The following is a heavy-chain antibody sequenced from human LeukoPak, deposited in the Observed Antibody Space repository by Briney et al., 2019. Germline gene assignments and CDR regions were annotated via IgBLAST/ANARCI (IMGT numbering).Heavy chain of an antibody. Sequence: PSQTLSLTCTVTGGSISSGGYYWSWIRQHPGKGLEWIGYIYYSGSTYYNPSLKSRVTISVDTSKNQFSLKLSSVTAADTAVYYCAREGTDPWHGALFDPWGQGTLVTVSS. CDR1: GGSISSGGYY. V-gene: IGHV4-31*03. CDR3: AREGTDPWHGALFDP. J-gene: IGHJ5*02. CDR2: IYYSGST. D-gene: IGHD3-10*01.